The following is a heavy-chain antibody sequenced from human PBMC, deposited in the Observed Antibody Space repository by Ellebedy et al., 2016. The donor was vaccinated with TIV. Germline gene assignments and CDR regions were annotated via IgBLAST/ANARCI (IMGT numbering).Heavy chain of an antibody. CDR1: GFTFDDYA. CDR3: AGDPYCSSTSCYISGAFDI. CDR2: ISWNSGSI. D-gene: IGHD2-2*02. J-gene: IGHJ3*02. V-gene: IGHV3-9*01. Sequence: GGSLRLXXAASGFTFDDYAMHWVRQAPGKGLEWVSGISWNSGSIGYADSVKGRFTISRDNAKNSLYLQMNSLRAEDTAVYYCAGDPYCSSTSCYISGAFDIWGQGTMVTVSS.